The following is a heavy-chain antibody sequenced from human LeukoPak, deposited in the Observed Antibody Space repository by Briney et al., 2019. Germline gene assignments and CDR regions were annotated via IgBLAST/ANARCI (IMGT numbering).Heavy chain of an antibody. J-gene: IGHJ3*02. D-gene: IGHD6-19*01. CDR1: GDSVSSNSAV. CDR2: TYYSYKWHN. V-gene: IGHV6-1*01. Sequence: SLTLSLTCAISGDSVSSNSAVWHWIRQSPSRGLEWLGRTYYSYKWHNDYAVSVKSRITINPDTSKYQFSLRVNSVTLEDTAGYYCARGEVEQWRVQGAFDIGGEGTMVTVS. CDR3: ARGEVEQWRVQGAFDI.